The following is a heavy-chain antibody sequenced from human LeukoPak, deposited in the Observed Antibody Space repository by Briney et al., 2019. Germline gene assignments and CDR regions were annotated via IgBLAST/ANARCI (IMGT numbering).Heavy chain of an antibody. V-gene: IGHV4-38-2*02. CDR1: IYSISSGYY. CDR2: IYHSGGT. J-gene: IGHJ4*02. D-gene: IGHD5-12*01. Sequence: SETLSLTCTVSIYSISSGYYWGWIRQPPGEGLEWIGSIYHSGGTYYNPSLKSRVTISVDTSKNQFSLRLSTVTAADTAVYYCARAGVATWQYWGQGTLVTVSS. CDR3: ARAGVATWQY.